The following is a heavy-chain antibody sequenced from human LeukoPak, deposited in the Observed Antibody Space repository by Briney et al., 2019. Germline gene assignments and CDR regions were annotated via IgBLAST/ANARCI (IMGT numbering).Heavy chain of an antibody. CDR3: AKDHVLLWFGEFDY. CDR2: ISGSGGST. CDR1: GFTFSSYA. Sequence: GGSLRLSCAASGFTFSSYAMSWVRQAPGKGLEWVSAISGSGGSTYYADSVKGRFTISRDNSKNTLYLQMNSLRAEDTAVYHCAKDHVLLWFGEFDYWGQGTLVTVSS. J-gene: IGHJ4*02. V-gene: IGHV3-23*01. D-gene: IGHD3-10*01.